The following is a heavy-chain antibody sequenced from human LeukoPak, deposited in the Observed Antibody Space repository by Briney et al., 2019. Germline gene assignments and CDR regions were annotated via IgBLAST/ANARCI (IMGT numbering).Heavy chain of an antibody. D-gene: IGHD3-10*01. CDR3: ASARYGSGSYEDY. V-gene: IGHV4-4*02. CDR1: GGSISSSNW. J-gene: IGHJ4*02. CDR2: IYHSGST. Sequence: SGTLSLTRAVSGGSISSSNWWSWVRQPPGKGLEWIGEIYHSGSTNYNPSLKSRVTISVDKSKNQFSLKLSSVTAADTAVYYCASARYGSGSYEDYWGQGTLVTVSS.